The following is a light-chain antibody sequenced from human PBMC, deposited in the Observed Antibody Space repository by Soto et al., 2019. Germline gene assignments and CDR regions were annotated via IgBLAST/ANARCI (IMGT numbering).Light chain of an antibody. CDR1: QGISTY. J-gene: IGKJ1*01. V-gene: IGKV1-39*01. Sequence: DIQMTQSPSSLSASVGDRVTITCRASQGISTYLNWYQQKPGKAPNLLIYAASSLQSGVPSRFSGRGSGTAFTLTISSLQPEDFATYYCQQSYSLRTFGQGTKVEIK. CDR2: AAS. CDR3: QQSYSLRT.